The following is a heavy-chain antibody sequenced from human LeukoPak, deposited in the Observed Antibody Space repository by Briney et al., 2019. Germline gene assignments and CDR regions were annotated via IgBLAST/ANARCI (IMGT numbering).Heavy chain of an antibody. CDR2: IKQDGSEK. J-gene: IGHJ6*02. D-gene: IGHD6-19*01. CDR1: GFTFSSYW. Sequence: GGSLRLSCAASGFTFSSYWMSWVRQAPGKGLEWVANIKQDGSEKYYVDSVKGRFTISRDNAKNSLYLQMNSLRAEDTAVYYCARDDSSGWSLYCYYYYGMDVWGQGTTVTVSS. CDR3: ARDDSSGWSLYCYYYYGMDV. V-gene: IGHV3-7*01.